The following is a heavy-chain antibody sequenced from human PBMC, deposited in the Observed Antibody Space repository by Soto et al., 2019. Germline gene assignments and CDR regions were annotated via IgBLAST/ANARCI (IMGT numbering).Heavy chain of an antibody. J-gene: IGHJ3*02. CDR2: ISAYNGNT. V-gene: IGHV1-18*01. Sequence: ASVKVSCKASGYTFTSYGISWVRQAPGQGLEWMGWISAYNGNTNYAQKLQGRVTMTTDTSTSTAYMELRSLRSDGTAVYYCARGLFGVVILDAFDIWGQGTMVTVSS. CDR3: ARGLFGVVILDAFDI. D-gene: IGHD3-3*01. CDR1: GYTFTSYG.